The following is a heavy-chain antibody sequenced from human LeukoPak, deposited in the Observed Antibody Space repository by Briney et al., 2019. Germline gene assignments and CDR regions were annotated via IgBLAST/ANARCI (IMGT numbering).Heavy chain of an antibody. CDR2: INYCGST. Sequence: SETLSLTCTVSGDSISSDRHHWIWIPPHPGEGLEWVGYINYCGSTYYNPSLRRRLTLPLDTPKSQFPLKLTSVTAADASTYFCGRFDWLSHFDGWGQGTLVTVSS. D-gene: IGHD3-9*01. J-gene: IGHJ4*02. CDR3: GRFDWLSHFDG. V-gene: IGHV4-31*03. CDR1: GDSISSDRHH.